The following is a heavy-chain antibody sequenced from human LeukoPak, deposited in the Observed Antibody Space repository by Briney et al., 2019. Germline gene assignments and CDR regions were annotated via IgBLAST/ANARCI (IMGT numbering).Heavy chain of an antibody. J-gene: IGHJ4*02. V-gene: IGHV3-49*04. CDR2: IRSKAYGGTT. CDR3: TRESWDIVVVPAVFDY. Sequence: GRSLRLSCTASGLTFGHYAMSWVRQAPGKGVEWVGFIRSKAYGGTTEYAASVKGRFTISRDDSKSIAYLQMNSMKTEDTAVYYCTRESWDIVVVPAVFDYWGQGTLVTVSS. D-gene: IGHD2-2*01. CDR1: GLTFGHYA.